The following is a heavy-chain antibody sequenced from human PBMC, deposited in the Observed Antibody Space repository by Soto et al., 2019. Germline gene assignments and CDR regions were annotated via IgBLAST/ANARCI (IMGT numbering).Heavy chain of an antibody. V-gene: IGHV3-30-3*01. CDR3: ARDRGVNCTNGVCYGGYFDY. Sequence: QVQLVESGGGVVQPGRSLRLSCAASGFTFSSYAMHWVRQAPGKGLEWVAVISYDGSNKYYADSVKGRFTISRDNSNSALYMQMNSLRAEDTAVYYCARDRGVNCTNGVCYGGYFDYWGQGTLVTVSS. D-gene: IGHD2-8*01. J-gene: IGHJ4*02. CDR2: ISYDGSNK. CDR1: GFTFSSYA.